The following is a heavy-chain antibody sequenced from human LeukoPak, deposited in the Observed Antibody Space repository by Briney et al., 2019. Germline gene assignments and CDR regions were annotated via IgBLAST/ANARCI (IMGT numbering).Heavy chain of an antibody. CDR2: ISGSGGST. CDR1: GFTFSSYA. V-gene: IGHV3-23*01. Sequence: GGSLRLSCAASGFTFSSYAMSWVRQAPGKALEWVSAISGSGGSTYYADSVKGRFTISRDNSKNTLYLQMNSLRAEDTAVYYCAKGTRLLRFLEWLLYFRYWGQGTLVTVSS. J-gene: IGHJ4*02. D-gene: IGHD3-3*01. CDR3: AKGTRLLRFLEWLLYFRY.